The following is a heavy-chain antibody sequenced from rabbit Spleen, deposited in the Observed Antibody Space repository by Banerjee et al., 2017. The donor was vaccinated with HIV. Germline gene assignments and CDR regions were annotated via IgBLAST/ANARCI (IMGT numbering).Heavy chain of an antibody. CDR3: ARDLVGVIGWNFYL. CDR1: GFDFSAYTF. D-gene: IGHD1-1*01. CDR2: IDSGSRDFA. Sequence: LVEYGGDVVQPGASLTLTCTASGFDFSAYTFMCWVRQAPGKGLEWIACIDSGSRDFAYYASWAKGRFTISKTSSTTVTLQMTSLTVADTATYFCARDLVGVIGWNFYLWGPGTLVTVS. J-gene: IGHJ4*01. V-gene: IGHV1S40*01.